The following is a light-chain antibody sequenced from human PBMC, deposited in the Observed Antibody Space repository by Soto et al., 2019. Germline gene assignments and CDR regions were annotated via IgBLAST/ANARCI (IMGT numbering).Light chain of an antibody. V-gene: IGKV3-20*01. Sequence: EIVLTQSPGTLSLSPGERATLSCRASQSVSSSYLAWYQQKHGQAPRLLIYGASSRATGIPDRFSGSGSGKDFTLPISRLEHEDFAVYYCQQYGSSPRTFGQGTKVEIK. J-gene: IGKJ1*01. CDR2: GAS. CDR3: QQYGSSPRT. CDR1: QSVSSSY.